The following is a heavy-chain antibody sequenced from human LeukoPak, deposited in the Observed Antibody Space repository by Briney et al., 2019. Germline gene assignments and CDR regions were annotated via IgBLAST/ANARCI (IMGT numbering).Heavy chain of an antibody. D-gene: IGHD3-10*01. CDR1: GYTFTSYY. Sequence: ASVKVSCKASGYTFTSYYMHWVRQAPGQGLEWMGIIHPSGGSTSYAQRFQGRVTMTRDTSISTAYMELNRLRSDDTAVYYCARDRDYGSGIFDYWGQGTLVTVSS. V-gene: IGHV1-46*01. CDR3: ARDRDYGSGIFDY. J-gene: IGHJ4*02. CDR2: IHPSGGST.